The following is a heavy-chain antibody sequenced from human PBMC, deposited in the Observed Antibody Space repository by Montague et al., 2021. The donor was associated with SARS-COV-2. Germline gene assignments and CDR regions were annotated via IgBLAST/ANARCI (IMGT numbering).Heavy chain of an antibody. V-gene: IGHV4-4*07. J-gene: IGHJ2*01. CDR3: ARAIWHLDV. CDR2: IYTGGYV. CDR1: GDPISRYY. Sequence: SETLSLTCSVSGDPISRYYWSWIQQSDGKGLEWIGRIYTGGYVNYNPALQSRVSMSVDTSKSQVSLNVTSVTAADTAVYYCARAIWHLDVWGRGILVTVSS.